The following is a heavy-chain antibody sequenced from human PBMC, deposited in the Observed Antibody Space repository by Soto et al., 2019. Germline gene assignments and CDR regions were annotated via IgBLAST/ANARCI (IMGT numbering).Heavy chain of an antibody. CDR1: GGSIIGYF. D-gene: IGHD3-10*01. V-gene: IGHV4-59*01. CDR2: MSYTGNT. CDR3: ARADTTIVPLAQ. Sequence: PSETLSLTCTVSGGSIIGYFCNWIRQPPGKGLEWIGYMSYTGNTNYNPSLTSRVSISVDTSKNQFSLNLNSVTAADTAVYYCARADTTIVPLAQWGQGTLVTVSS. J-gene: IGHJ4*02.